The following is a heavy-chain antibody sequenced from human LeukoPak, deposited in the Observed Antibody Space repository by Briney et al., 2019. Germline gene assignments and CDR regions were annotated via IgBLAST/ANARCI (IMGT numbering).Heavy chain of an antibody. Sequence: ASVKVSCKASGYTFTSYGISWVRQAPGQGLEWMGWISAYNGNTNYAQKLQGRVTMTTDTSTSTAYLELRSLRSDDTAVYYCAKDGYSNYGIFYYYYYYMDVWGKGTTVTVSS. V-gene: IGHV1-18*01. CDR1: GYTFTSYG. CDR2: ISAYNGNT. J-gene: IGHJ6*03. D-gene: IGHD4-11*01. CDR3: AKDGYSNYGIFYYYYYYMDV.